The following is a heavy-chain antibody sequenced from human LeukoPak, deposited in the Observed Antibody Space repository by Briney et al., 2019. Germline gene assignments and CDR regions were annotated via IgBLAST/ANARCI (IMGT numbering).Heavy chain of an antibody. CDR3: ARRRGGQSRFDP. CDR1: GFTFSSYSMN. J-gene: IGHJ5*02. CDR2: IYYSGST. D-gene: IGHD3-10*01. Sequence: GSLRLSCAASGFTFSSYSMNWVRQAPGKGLEWIGSIYYSGSTYYNPSLKSRVTISVDTSKNQFSLKLSSVTAADTAVYYCARRRGGQSRFDPWGQGTLVTVSS. V-gene: IGHV4-39*01.